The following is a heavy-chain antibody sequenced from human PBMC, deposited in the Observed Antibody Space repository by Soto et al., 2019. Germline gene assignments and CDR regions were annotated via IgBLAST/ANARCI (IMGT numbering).Heavy chain of an antibody. CDR2: INPNSGGT. V-gene: IGHV1-2*02. CDR3: ARVGKQLVLGNAFDI. J-gene: IGHJ3*02. Sequence: SVKVSCKASGYTFTGYYMHWVRQAPGQGLEWMGWINPNSGGTNYAQKFQGRVTMTRDTSISTAYMELSRLRSDDTAVYYCARVGKQLVLGNAFDIWGQGTMVTVSS. CDR1: GYTFTGYY. D-gene: IGHD6-13*01.